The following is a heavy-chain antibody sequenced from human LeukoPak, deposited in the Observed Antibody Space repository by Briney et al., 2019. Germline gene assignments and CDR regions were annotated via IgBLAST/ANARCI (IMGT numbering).Heavy chain of an antibody. D-gene: IGHD6-13*01. J-gene: IGHJ5*02. CDR1: GYTFTSYG. V-gene: IGHV1-2*04. CDR2: INPNSGGT. Sequence: ASVKVSCKASGYTFTSYGITWVRQAPGQGLEWMGWINPNSGGTNYAQKFQGWVTMTRDTSISTAYMELSRLRSDDTAVYYCARDSGTGAAAGTEWWFDPWGQGTLVTVSS. CDR3: ARDSGTGAAAGTEWWFDP.